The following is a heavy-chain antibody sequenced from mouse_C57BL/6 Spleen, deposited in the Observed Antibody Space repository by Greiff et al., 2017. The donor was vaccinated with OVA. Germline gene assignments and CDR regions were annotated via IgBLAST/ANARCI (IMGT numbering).Heavy chain of an antibody. CDR1: GYTFTSYW. V-gene: IGHV1-53*01. CDR3: AGHGFTGDGYYYAMDY. Sequence: QVQLQQPGTELVKPGASVKLSCKASGYTFTSYWMHWLKQRPGQGLEWIGNINPSNGGTNYNEKFKSKATLTVDKSSSTAYMQLSSLTSEDSAVYYCAGHGFTGDGYYYAMDYWGQGTSVTVSS. D-gene: IGHD1-2*01. CDR2: INPSNGGT. J-gene: IGHJ4*01.